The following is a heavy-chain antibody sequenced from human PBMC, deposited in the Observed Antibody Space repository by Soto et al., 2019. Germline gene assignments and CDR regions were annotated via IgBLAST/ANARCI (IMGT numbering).Heavy chain of an antibody. V-gene: IGHV4-31*03. Sequence: SETLSLTCTVSGGSISSGGYYWSWIRQHPGKGLEWIGYIYYSGSTYYNPSLKSRVTISVDTSKNQFSLKLSSVTAADTAVYYCAREGPVARTSDAFDIWGQGTMVT. CDR2: IYYSGST. CDR1: GGSISSGGYY. CDR3: AREGPVARTSDAFDI. D-gene: IGHD6-19*01. J-gene: IGHJ3*02.